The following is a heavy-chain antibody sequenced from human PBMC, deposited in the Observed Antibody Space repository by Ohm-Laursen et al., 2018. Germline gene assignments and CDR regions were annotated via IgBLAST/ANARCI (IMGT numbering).Heavy chain of an antibody. CDR3: ASSVVLYYYYGMDV. J-gene: IGHJ6*02. Sequence: ASVTVSCKASGYTFTSYDINWVRQATGQGLEWMGWMNPNSGNTGYAQKFQGRVTMTRNTSISTAYMELSSLRSEDTAVYYCASSVVLYYYYGMDVWGQGTTVTVSS. D-gene: IGHD4-23*01. CDR1: GYTFTSYD. V-gene: IGHV1-8*01. CDR2: MNPNSGNT.